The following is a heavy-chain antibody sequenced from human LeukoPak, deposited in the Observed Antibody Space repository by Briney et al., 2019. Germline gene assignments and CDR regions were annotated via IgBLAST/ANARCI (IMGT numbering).Heavy chain of an antibody. Sequence: PSETLSLTCAVYGGSFSGYYWSWIRQPPGKGLEWIGEINHSGSTNYNPSLKSRVTISVDTSQNHFSLRLTSVTAADTAVYYCARHSGLGVVSPYFDYWGQGTLVTVSS. CDR1: GGSFSGYY. CDR2: INHSGST. D-gene: IGHD2-21*01. V-gene: IGHV4-34*01. J-gene: IGHJ4*02. CDR3: ARHSGLGVVSPYFDY.